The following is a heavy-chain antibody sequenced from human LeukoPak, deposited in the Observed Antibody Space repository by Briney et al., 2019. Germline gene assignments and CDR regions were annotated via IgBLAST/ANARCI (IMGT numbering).Heavy chain of an antibody. J-gene: IGHJ4*02. V-gene: IGHV6-1*01. CDR3: ARVVRIAVAGTRIFVY. Sequence: SQTLSLTCAISGDSVSSNSAAWNWIRQSPSRGLEWLGRTYYRSKWYTDYAVSLKSRRTNNPHNTKNQFYLQLNSVTPEDTALYYCARVVRIAVAGTRIFVYWGGGTLVSVSS. CDR2: TYYRSKWYT. D-gene: IGHD6-19*01. CDR1: GDSVSSNSAA.